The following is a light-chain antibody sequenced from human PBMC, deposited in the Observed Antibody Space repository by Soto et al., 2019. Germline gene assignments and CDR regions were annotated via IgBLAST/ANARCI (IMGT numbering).Light chain of an antibody. CDR3: GSYTSSSTNYV. Sequence: QSALTQPASVSWSPGQSITISCTGTSSDVGGYNYVSWYQQHPGKAPKLMIYEVSNRPSGVSNRFSGSKSGNTASLTISGLQAEDEADYYCGSYTSSSTNYVFGTGTKVTVL. CDR1: SSDVGGYNY. V-gene: IGLV2-14*01. J-gene: IGLJ1*01. CDR2: EVS.